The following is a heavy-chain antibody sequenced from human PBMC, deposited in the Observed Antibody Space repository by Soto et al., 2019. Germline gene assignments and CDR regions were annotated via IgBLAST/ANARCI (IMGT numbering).Heavy chain of an antibody. CDR1: GFTFSSYS. Sequence: GGSLRLSCAASGFTFSSYSMNWVRQAPGKGLEWVSSISSSSSYIYYADSVKGRFTISRDNAKNSLYLQMNSLRAEDTAVYYCARDGGAAAGTWYYYYYMDVWGKGTTVTV. V-gene: IGHV3-21*01. CDR2: ISSSSSYI. D-gene: IGHD6-13*01. CDR3: ARDGGAAAGTWYYYYYMDV. J-gene: IGHJ6*03.